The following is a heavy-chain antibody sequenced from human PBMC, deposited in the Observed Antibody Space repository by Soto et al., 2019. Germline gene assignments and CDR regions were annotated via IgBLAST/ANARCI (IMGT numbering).Heavy chain of an antibody. D-gene: IGHD3-16*01. J-gene: IGHJ1*01. CDR3: ATPYYFNH. V-gene: IGHV3-21*06. Sequence: GGSLRLSCAASGFMFSAYTMNWVRQAPGKGLEWLSSISDDSSYIDYADSLRGRSTVSRDNARNSLYLQIDSLGVEDTAVYYCATPYYFNHWGPGTLVTVSS. CDR2: ISDDSSYI. CDR1: GFMFSAYT.